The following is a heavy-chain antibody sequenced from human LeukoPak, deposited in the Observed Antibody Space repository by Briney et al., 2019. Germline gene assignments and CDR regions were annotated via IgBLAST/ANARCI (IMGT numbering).Heavy chain of an antibody. J-gene: IGHJ3*02. Sequence: PGGSLRLSCAASGFTFSSYAMSWVRQAPGKGLEWVSAISTSGDTTYYADSVKGRFTISRDNSKSTLYLQMNSLRAEETAVYYCATYSSGSYSNAFDIWGQGTMVTVSS. CDR2: ISTSGDTT. V-gene: IGHV3-23*01. CDR1: GFTFSSYA. CDR3: ATYSSGSYSNAFDI. D-gene: IGHD3-10*01.